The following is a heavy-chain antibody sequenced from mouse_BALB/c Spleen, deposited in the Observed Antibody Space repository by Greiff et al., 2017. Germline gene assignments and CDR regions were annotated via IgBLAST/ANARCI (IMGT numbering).Heavy chain of an antibody. D-gene: IGHD2-10*01. CDR3: ARYLAYYGNYDYAMDY. Sequence: VQLQQSGPGLVAPSQSLSITCTVSGFSLTSYGVHWVRQPPGKGLEWLGVIWAGGSTNYNSALMSRLSISKDNSKSQVFLKMNSLQTDDTAMYYCARYLAYYGNYDYAMDYWGQGTSVTVSS. V-gene: IGHV2-9*02. CDR1: GFSLTSYG. CDR2: IWAGGST. J-gene: IGHJ4*01.